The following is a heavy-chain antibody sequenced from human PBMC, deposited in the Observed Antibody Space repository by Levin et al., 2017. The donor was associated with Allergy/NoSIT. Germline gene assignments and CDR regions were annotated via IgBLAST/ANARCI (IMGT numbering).Heavy chain of an antibody. CDR2: IYYSGST. Sequence: PSETLSLTCTVSGGSISSYYWSWIRQPPGKGLEWIGYIYYSGSTNYNPSLKSRVTISLDTSKNQLSLKLTSVAAADTAVYYCARDRTQRSRGTNYYYGMDVWGQGTTVTVSS. CDR1: GGSISSYY. CDR3: ARDRTQRSRGTNYYYGMDV. D-gene: IGHD6-19*01. V-gene: IGHV4-59*01. J-gene: IGHJ6*02.